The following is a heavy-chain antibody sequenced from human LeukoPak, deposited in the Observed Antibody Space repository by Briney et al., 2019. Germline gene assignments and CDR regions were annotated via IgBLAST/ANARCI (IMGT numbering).Heavy chain of an antibody. Sequence: GGSLKLSCAASGFTFSFYSMHWVRQAPGKGLEWVSCISSSGNYIYYADSVRGRFIISRDNDKNPLHLQMNILRADDTAVYYCVRDQQPEVPTSDSSPSAWGQGTLVTVSS. CDR2: ISSSGNYI. CDR1: GFTFSFYS. J-gene: IGHJ5*02. V-gene: IGHV3-21*01. D-gene: IGHD2-2*01. CDR3: VRDQQPEVPTSDSSPSA.